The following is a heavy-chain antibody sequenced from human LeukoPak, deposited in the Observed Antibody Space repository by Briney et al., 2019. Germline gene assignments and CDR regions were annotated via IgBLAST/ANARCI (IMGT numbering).Heavy chain of an antibody. CDR2: ISGSGGST. D-gene: IGHD5-24*01. CDR1: GFTFSSYA. CDR3: AKSMAAYYYYGMDV. Sequence: GGSLRLSCAASGFTFSSYAMNWVRQAPGKGLEWVSSISGSGGSTYRADSVKGRFTISRDNSKNTLYLQMNSLRAEDTAVYYCAKSMAAYYYYGMDVWGQGTTVAVSS. V-gene: IGHV3-23*01. J-gene: IGHJ6*02.